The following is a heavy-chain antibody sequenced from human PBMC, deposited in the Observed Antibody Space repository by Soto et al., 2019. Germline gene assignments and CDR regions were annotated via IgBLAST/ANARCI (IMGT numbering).Heavy chain of an antibody. V-gene: IGHV3-15*01. Sequence: GGSLRLSCAASGFTFSNAWMSWVRQAPGKGLEWVGRIKSKTDGGTTDYAAPVKGRFTISRDDSKNTLYLQMNSLKTEDTAVYYCTTVGQLVPSAHYYYYYYMDVWGKGTTVTVSS. CDR3: TTVGQLVPSAHYYYYYYMDV. CDR1: GFTFSNAW. CDR2: IKSKTDGGTT. D-gene: IGHD6-6*01. J-gene: IGHJ6*03.